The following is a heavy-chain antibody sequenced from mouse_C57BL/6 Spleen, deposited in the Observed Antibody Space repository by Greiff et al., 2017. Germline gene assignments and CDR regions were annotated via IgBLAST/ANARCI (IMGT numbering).Heavy chain of an antibody. V-gene: IGHV14-4*01. CDR2: IDPENGDT. Sequence: EVQLQQSGAELVRPGASVKLSCTASGFNIKDDYMHWVKQRPEQGLEWIGWIDPENGDTEYASKFQGKATITADTSSNTAYLQLSSLTSEDTAVYYWTTKPLESFDYWGQGTTLTVSS. J-gene: IGHJ2*01. CDR3: TTKPLESFDY. CDR1: GFNIKDDY.